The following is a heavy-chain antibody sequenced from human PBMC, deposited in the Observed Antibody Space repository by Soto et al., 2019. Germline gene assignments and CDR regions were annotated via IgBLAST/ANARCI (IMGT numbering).Heavy chain of an antibody. CDR3: ARTITMVRGVIIGLGSFDY. CDR2: IYYSGST. Sequence: LSLICTVSGGSISSCGYYWSWIRQHPGKGLEWIGYIYYSGSTYYNPSLKSRVTISVDTSKNQFSLKLSSVTAADTAVYYCARTITMVRGVIIGLGSFDYWGQGTLVTVSS. V-gene: IGHV4-31*03. J-gene: IGHJ4*02. CDR1: GGSISSCGYY. D-gene: IGHD3-10*01.